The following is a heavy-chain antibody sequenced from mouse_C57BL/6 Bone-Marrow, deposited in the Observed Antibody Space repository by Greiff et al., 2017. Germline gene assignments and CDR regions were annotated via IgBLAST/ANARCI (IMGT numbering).Heavy chain of an antibody. V-gene: IGHV1-69*01. Sequence: QVQLKQPGAELVMPGASVKLSCKASGYTFTSYWMHWVKQRPGQGLEWIGEIDPSDSYTNYNQTFKGKSTLTVDKSSSTAYMQLSSLTSEDAAVYYCAREGLYDYPDYWGQGTTLTVAS. CDR2: IDPSDSYT. CDR3: AREGLYDYPDY. J-gene: IGHJ2*01. CDR1: GYTFTSYW. D-gene: IGHD2-4*01.